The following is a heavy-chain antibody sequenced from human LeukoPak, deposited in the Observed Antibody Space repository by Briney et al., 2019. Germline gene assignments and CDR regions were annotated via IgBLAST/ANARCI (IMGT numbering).Heavy chain of an antibody. D-gene: IGHD3-10*01. CDR1: GFTFISYG. Sequence: GGTLRLSCAASGFTFISYGMSWVRQAPGKGLEWVSGISGSGGSTYYADSVKGRFTISRDNSKNTLYLQMNSLRAEDTAVYYCAKGIKDYYGSARVPNFDYWGQGTLVTVSS. J-gene: IGHJ4*02. V-gene: IGHV3-23*01. CDR2: ISGSGGST. CDR3: AKGIKDYYGSARVPNFDY.